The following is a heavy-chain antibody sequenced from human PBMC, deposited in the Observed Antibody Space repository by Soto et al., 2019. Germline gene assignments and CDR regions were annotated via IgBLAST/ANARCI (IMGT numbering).Heavy chain of an antibody. V-gene: IGHV2-5*02. CDR2: VYWDDEK. CDR1: GFSLSTTGVA. D-gene: IGHD2-21*01. CDR3: AHKTSYIVGAMDH. J-gene: IGHJ4*02. Sequence: QITLKESGPTLVRPTQTLTLTCTFSGFSLSTTGVAVGWIRQPPGKALEWLALVYWDDEKNYRPSLKSRLSITKDTSKNQVVLTITNMDPVDTATYYCAHKTSYIVGAMDHWGQGTLVTVSS.